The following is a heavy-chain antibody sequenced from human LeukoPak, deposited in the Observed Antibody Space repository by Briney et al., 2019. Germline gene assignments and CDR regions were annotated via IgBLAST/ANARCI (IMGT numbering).Heavy chain of an antibody. V-gene: IGHV3-23*01. D-gene: IGHD3-22*01. CDR3: ARGAYDSSGYYDDY. J-gene: IGHJ4*02. CDR2: ISGSGGST. Sequence: PGGSLRLSCAASGFTFSSYAMSWVRQAPGKGLEWVSAISGSGGSTYYADSVKGRFTISRDNSKNTLYLQMNSLRAEDTAVYYCARGAYDSSGYYDDYWGQGTLVTVSS. CDR1: GFTFSSYA.